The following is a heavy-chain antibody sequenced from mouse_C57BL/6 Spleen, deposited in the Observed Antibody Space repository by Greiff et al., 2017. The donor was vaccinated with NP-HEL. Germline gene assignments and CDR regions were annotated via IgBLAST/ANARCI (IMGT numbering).Heavy chain of an antibody. Sequence: SGAELVRPGASVTLSCKASGYTFTDYEMHWVKQTPVHGLEWIGAIDPETGGTAYNQKFKGKAILTADKSSSTAYMELRSLTSEDSAVYYCTRRWLLRNYAMDYWGQGTSVTVSS. J-gene: IGHJ4*01. V-gene: IGHV1-15*01. CDR2: IDPETGGT. CDR1: GYTFTDYE. CDR3: TRRWLLRNYAMDY. D-gene: IGHD2-3*01.